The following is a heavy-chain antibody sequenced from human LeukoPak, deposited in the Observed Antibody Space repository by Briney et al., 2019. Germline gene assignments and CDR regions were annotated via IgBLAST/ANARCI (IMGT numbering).Heavy chain of an antibody. CDR3: TTDRTTYYDSSWYDY. J-gene: IGHJ4*02. Sequence: GGSLRLSCAASGFTFSNAWMNWVRQAPGKGLEWVGRIKSKTDGGTTDYVAPVKGRFTISRDDSKNTLYLQMNSLKTEDTAVYYCTTDRTTYYDSSWYDYWGQGTLVTVSS. D-gene: IGHD3-22*01. V-gene: IGHV3-15*07. CDR2: IKSKTDGGTT. CDR1: GFTFSNAW.